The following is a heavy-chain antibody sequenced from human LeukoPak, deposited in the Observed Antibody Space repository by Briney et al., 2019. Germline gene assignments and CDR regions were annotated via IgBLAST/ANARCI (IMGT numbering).Heavy chain of an antibody. D-gene: IGHD3-10*01. CDR2: ISGSGGST. CDR1: GFTFKLYW. CDR3: AKSKGYGSAEYYMDV. V-gene: IGHV3-23*01. J-gene: IGHJ6*03. Sequence: PGGSLRLSCAVSGFTFKLYWMHWVRQAPGKGLEWVSAISGSGGSTYYADSVKGRFTISRDNAKNSLYLQMNSLRAEDMALYYCAKSKGYGSAEYYMDVWGKGTTVTVSS.